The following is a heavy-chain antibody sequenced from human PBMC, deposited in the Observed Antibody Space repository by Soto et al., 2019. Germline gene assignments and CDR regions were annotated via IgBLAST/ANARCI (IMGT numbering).Heavy chain of an antibody. D-gene: IGHD5-12*01. CDR1: NETINCPNW. V-gene: IGHV4-4*02. CDR2: VYHSGAT. Sequence: QVQLQESGPGLVKPSETLSLTCVVSNETINCPNWWSWVREAPGKVLGWIAEVYHSGATHYKSSLRIRATSSVDRSNNQFSLTVASVTAADTAVYDCARGGAVPGSLVDSRSPFDSGSQGARVIVSP. CDR3: ARGGAVPGSLVDSRSPFDS. J-gene: IGHJ4*02.